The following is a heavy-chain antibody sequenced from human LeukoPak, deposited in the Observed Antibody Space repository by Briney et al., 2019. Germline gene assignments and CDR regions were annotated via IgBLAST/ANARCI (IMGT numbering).Heavy chain of an antibody. CDR1: GFTFSSYW. CDR3: ARSYCSSTSCYYGMDV. J-gene: IGHJ6*02. D-gene: IGHD2-2*01. CDR2: IKQDGSGK. Sequence: HPGGSLRLSCAASGFTFSSYWMSWVRQAPGKGLEWVANIKQDGSGKYYVDSVKGRFTISRDNAKNSLYLQMNSLRAEDTAVYYCARSYCSSTSCYYGMDVWGQGTTVTVSS. V-gene: IGHV3-7*01.